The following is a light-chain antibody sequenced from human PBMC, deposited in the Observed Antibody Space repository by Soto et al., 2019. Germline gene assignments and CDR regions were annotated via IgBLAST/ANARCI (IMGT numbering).Light chain of an antibody. CDR2: DAS. V-gene: IGKV3-11*01. Sequence: RVVAQSLAKQSLFPGDTGTLSCMASQSVSNFLAWYQQKPGQAPRLLIYDASTRATGVPARFSGSGSGTDFTLTISSLEAEDFAVYYCQQGTTSPPLISSGQGTRLEIK. CDR3: QQGTTSPPLIS. CDR1: QSVSNF. J-gene: IGKJ5*01.